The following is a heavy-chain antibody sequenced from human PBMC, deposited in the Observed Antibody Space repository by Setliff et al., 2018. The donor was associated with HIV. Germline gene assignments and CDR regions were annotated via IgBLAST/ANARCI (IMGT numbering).Heavy chain of an antibody. V-gene: IGHV5-51*01. CDR3: ARGPVVTVRWWYYYYYMDV. Sequence: GESLKISCKGSQFRFGNYWVAWVRQMSGRGLEWMGTVFPAESSVKYSPSFQGQVTISADMSISTAYLHWSSLRASDSAMYYCARGPVVTVRWWYYYYYMDVWGKGTTVTVSS. CDR1: QFRFGNYW. D-gene: IGHD2-15*01. J-gene: IGHJ6*03. CDR2: VFPAESSV.